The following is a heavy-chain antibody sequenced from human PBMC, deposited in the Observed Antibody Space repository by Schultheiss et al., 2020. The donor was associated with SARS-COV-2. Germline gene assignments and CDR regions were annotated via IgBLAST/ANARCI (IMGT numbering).Heavy chain of an antibody. J-gene: IGHJ4*02. D-gene: IGHD6-19*01. CDR3: ARNHSSGWSLDY. CDR1: GFTFSSYA. CDR2: ILYDGSNK. V-gene: IGHV3-33*08. Sequence: GGSLRLSCAASGFTFSSYAMSWVRQAPGKGLEWVAVILYDGSNKYYADSVKGRFTISRDNSKNTLYLQMNSLRAEDTAVYYCARNHSSGWSLDYWGQGTLVTVSS.